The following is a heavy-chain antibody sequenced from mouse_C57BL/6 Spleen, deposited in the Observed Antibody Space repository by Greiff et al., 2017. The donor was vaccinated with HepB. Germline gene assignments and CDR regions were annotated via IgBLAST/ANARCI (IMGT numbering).Heavy chain of an antibody. J-gene: IGHJ2*01. CDR2: LDPETGGT. V-gene: IGHV1-15*01. Sequence: QVHVKQSGAELVRPGASVTLSCKASGYTFTDYEMHWVKQTPVHGLEWIGALDPETGGTAYNQKFKGKAILTADKSSSTAYMELRSLTSEDSAVYYCTREGELGYYFDYWGQGTTLTVSS. CDR3: TREGELGYYFDY. CDR1: GYTFTDYE. D-gene: IGHD4-1*01.